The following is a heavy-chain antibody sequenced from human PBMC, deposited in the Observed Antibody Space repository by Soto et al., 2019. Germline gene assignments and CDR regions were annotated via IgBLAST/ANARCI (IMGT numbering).Heavy chain of an antibody. CDR3: ARDPFYDTPYFDY. CDR2: ISSSGSTI. CDR1: GFTFSDYY. J-gene: IGHJ4*02. V-gene: IGHV3-11*01. D-gene: IGHD3-22*01. Sequence: GGSLRLSCAASGFTFSDYYMSWIRQAPGKGLEWVSYISSSGSTIYYADSVKGRFTISRDNAKNSLYLQMNSLRAEDTAVYYCARDPFYDTPYFDYWGQGTLVTVSS.